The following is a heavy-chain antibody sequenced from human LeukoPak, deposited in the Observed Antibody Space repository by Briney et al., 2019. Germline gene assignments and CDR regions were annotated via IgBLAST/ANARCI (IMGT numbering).Heavy chain of an antibody. Sequence: ASVKVSCKAFGYTFTGYYMHWVRQAPGQGLEWMGWINPNSGGTNYAQKFQGRVTMTRDTSISTAYMELSRLRSDDTAVYYCARLAEDSSGSPLFDYWGQGTLVTVSS. D-gene: IGHD3-22*01. CDR1: GYTFTGYY. CDR2: INPNSGGT. V-gene: IGHV1-2*02. J-gene: IGHJ4*02. CDR3: ARLAEDSSGSPLFDY.